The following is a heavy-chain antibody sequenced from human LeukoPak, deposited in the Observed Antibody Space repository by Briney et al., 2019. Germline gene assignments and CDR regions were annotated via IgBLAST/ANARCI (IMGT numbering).Heavy chain of an antibody. CDR1: GYTFTGYY. V-gene: IGHV1-2*02. Sequence: GASVKVSCKASGYTFTGYYMHWVRQAPGQGLEWMGWINPNSGGTNYAQKFQGRVTMTRDTSISTAYVELSRLRSEDTAVYYCARDADDSSGYSNFDYWGQGTLVTVSS. CDR3: ARDADDSSGYSNFDY. D-gene: IGHD3-22*01. CDR2: INPNSGGT. J-gene: IGHJ4*02.